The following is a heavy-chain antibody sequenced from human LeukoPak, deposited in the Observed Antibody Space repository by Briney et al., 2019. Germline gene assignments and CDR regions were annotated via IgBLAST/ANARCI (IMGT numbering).Heavy chain of an antibody. CDR3: ARLKCSSTSCFYYYYMDV. CDR1: GGSFSGDY. CDR2: INHSGRT. V-gene: IGHV4-34*01. Sequence: SETLSLTCAVYGGSFSGDYWSWLRQPPGKGLEWIGEINHSGRTNYKPSLKGRVTISVDTSKNQFSLKLNSVTAADTAVYYCARLKCSSTSCFYYYYMDVWGKGTTVTISS. J-gene: IGHJ6*03. D-gene: IGHD2-2*01.